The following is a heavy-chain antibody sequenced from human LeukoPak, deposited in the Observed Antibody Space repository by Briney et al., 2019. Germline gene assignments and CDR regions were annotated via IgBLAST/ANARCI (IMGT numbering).Heavy chain of an antibody. J-gene: IGHJ4*02. CDR1: GFTFSSYG. D-gene: IGHD6-13*01. CDR2: IWYDGSNK. CDR3: ARRGKSSSWYYFDY. V-gene: IGHV3-33*01. Sequence: PGGSLRLSCAASGFTFSSYGMHWVRQAPGKGLEWVAVIWYDGSNKYYADSVKGRFTISRDNSKNTLYLQMNSLRAEDTAVYYCARRGKSSSWYYFDYWGQGTLATVSS.